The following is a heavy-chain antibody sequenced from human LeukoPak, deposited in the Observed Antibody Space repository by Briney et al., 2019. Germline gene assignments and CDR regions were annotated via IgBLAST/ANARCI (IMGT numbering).Heavy chain of an antibody. CDR2: IYSGGST. J-gene: IGHJ4*02. CDR3: ARASGWYVDY. V-gene: IGHV3-66*01. CDR1: AFTVTSYP. Sequence: GGSLRLSCAASAFTVTSYPMHWVRQAPGKGLEWVSVIYSGGSTYYADSVKGRFTISRDNSKNTLYLQMNSLRAEDTAVYYCARASGWYVDYWGQGTLVTVSS. D-gene: IGHD6-19*01.